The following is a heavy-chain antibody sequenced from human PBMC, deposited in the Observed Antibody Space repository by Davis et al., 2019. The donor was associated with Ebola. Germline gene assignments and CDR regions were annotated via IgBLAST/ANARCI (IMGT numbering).Heavy chain of an antibody. CDR2: ISGSGGST. Sequence: PGGSLRLSCAASGFTFSSYAMSWVRQAPGKGLEWVSAISGSGGSTYYADSVKGRFTISRDNSKNTLYLQMNSLRAEDTAVYYCAKDQITMTLMDYYYYGMDVWGQGTTVTVSS. CDR3: AKDQITMTLMDYYYYGMDV. V-gene: IGHV3-23*01. CDR1: GFTFSSYA. J-gene: IGHJ6*02. D-gene: IGHD3-22*01.